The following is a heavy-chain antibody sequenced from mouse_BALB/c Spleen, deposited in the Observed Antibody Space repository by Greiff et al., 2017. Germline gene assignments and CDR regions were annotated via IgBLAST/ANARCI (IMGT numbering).Heavy chain of an antibody. CDR3: AREDGGYFDY. V-gene: IGHV1S137*01. Sequence: VQLQQSGAELVRPGVSVKISCKGSGYTFTDYAMHWVKQSHAKSLEWIGVISTYYGDASYNQKFKGKATMTVDKSSSTAYMELARLTSEDSAIYYCAREDGGYFDYWGQGTTLTVSS. CDR1: GYTFTDYA. CDR2: ISTYYGDA. J-gene: IGHJ2*01.